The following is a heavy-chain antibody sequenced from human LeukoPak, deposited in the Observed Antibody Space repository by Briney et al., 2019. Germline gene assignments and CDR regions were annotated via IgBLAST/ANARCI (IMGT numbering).Heavy chain of an antibody. Sequence: GGSLRLSCAASGFTFSSYAMHWVRQAPGKGLEWVAVISYDGSNKYYADSVKGRFTISRDNAKNSLYLQMNSLRAEDTAVYYCATLPGYDCSSTSCPYGMDVWGQGTTVTVSS. D-gene: IGHD2-2*01. V-gene: IGHV3-30-3*01. CDR3: ATLPGYDCSSTSCPYGMDV. J-gene: IGHJ6*02. CDR2: ISYDGSNK. CDR1: GFTFSSYA.